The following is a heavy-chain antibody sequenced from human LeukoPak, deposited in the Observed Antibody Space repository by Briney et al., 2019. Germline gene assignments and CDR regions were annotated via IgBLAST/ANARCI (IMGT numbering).Heavy chain of an antibody. J-gene: IGHJ4*02. CDR1: GFSFTSYT. CDR3: PRDFDS. Sequence: PGGSLRLSCAASGFSFTSYTLNWVRQPPGKGLEWVSYITSSSSTIYYADSVKGRFTMSRDNAENSLYLQMNSLRAEDTAVYYCPRDFDSWGQGTLVTVSS. CDR2: ITSSSSTI. V-gene: IGHV3-48*01.